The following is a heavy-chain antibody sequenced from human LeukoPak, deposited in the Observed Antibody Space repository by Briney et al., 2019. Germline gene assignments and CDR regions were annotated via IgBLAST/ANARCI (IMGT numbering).Heavy chain of an antibody. V-gene: IGHV3-30*04. CDR2: ISYDGNNK. CDR3: ARGDRPRGGAFDI. CDR1: GFTFSSYA. Sequence: PGGSQRLSCAASGFTFSSYAVHWVRQAPGKGLEWVAVISYDGNNKYNADSLKGRFTISRDNSKNTLYLQVNSLRAEDTAVYYCARGDRPRGGAFDIWGQGTMVTVSS. J-gene: IGHJ3*02. D-gene: IGHD2-15*01.